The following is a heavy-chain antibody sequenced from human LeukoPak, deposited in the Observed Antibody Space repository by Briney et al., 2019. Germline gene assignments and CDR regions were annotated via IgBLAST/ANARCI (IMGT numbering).Heavy chain of an antibody. CDR3: ARDEAVAGTFDY. Sequence: GGSLRLSCAASGFTFSSYAMHWVRQAPGKGLKWVAVISYDGSNKYYADSVKGRFTISRDNSKNTLYLQMNSLRAEDTAVYYCARDEAVAGTFDYWGQGTLVTVSS. D-gene: IGHD6-19*01. CDR1: GFTFSSYA. CDR2: ISYDGSNK. V-gene: IGHV3-30-3*01. J-gene: IGHJ4*02.